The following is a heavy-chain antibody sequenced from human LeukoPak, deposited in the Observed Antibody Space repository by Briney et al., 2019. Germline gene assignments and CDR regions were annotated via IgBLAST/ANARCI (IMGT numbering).Heavy chain of an antibody. CDR2: IIPIFGTA. J-gene: IGHJ6*03. Sequence: GSSVKVSCKASGGTFSSYAISWVRQAPGQGLEWMGRIIPIFGTANYAQKFQGRVTITTDESTSTAYMELSSLRSEDTAVYYCARDMVADGDYGAYMDVWGKGTAVTVSS. CDR1: GGTFSSYA. CDR3: ARDMVADGDYGAYMDV. V-gene: IGHV1-69*05. D-gene: IGHD4-17*01.